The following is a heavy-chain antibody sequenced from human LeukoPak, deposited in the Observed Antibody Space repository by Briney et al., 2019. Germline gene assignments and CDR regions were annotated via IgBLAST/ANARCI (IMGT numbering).Heavy chain of an antibody. CDR1: GFTFSSYG. D-gene: IGHD3-22*01. CDR3: AKTLAISYYYDSSGYYAFDI. CDR2: ISYDGSNK. V-gene: IGHV3-30*18. Sequence: GGSLRLSCAASGFTFSSYGMHRVRQAPGKGLEWVAVISYDGSNKYYADSVKGRFTISRDNSKNTLYLQMNSLRAEDTAVYYCAKTLAISYYYDSSGYYAFDIWGQGTMVTVSS. J-gene: IGHJ3*02.